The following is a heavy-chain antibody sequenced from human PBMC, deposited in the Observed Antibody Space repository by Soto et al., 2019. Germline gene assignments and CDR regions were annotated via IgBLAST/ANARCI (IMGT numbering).Heavy chain of an antibody. D-gene: IGHD5-18*01. CDR3: ATHPGTALDY. CDR2: ISSSSSYI. V-gene: IGHV3-21*01. CDR1: GFTFSSYS. J-gene: IGHJ4*01. Sequence: EVQLVESGGGLVKPGGSLRLSCAASGFTFSSYSMNWVRQAPGKGLEWVSSISSSSSYIYYADSVKGRFNISRDNAKYSLYLQMNSLRAEDTALYYCATHPGTALDYWGHGTLVTVSS.